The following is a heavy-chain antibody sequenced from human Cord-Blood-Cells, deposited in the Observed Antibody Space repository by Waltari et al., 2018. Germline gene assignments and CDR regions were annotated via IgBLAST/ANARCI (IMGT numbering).Heavy chain of an antibody. Sequence: EVQLVESGGGLVKPGGSIRLSCAASGFTFSNAWKSWARQAPGKGLEWVGRIKSKTDGGTTDYAAPVKGRFTISRDDSKNTLYLQMNSLKTEDTAMYYCTTEYYYDFWSGDYWGQGTLVTVSS. CDR3: TTEYYYDFWSGDY. V-gene: IGHV3-15*01. CDR1: GFTFSNAW. D-gene: IGHD3-3*01. J-gene: IGHJ4*02. CDR2: IKSKTDGGTT.